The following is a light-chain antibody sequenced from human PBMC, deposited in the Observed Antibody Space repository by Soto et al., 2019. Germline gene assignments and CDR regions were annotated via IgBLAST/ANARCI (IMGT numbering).Light chain of an antibody. J-gene: IGLJ1*01. CDR2: GNN. CDR1: SSNIGTRYD. Sequence: QSVLTQPPSVSGAPGQRVTISCTGSSSNIGTRYDVHWYQQLPGTAPKVLIYGNNNRPSGVPDRFSGSKSGTSASLAITGLQDEDEADYYCQSYDSSLSGYVFGTGTKVTVL. V-gene: IGLV1-40*01. CDR3: QSYDSSLSGYV.